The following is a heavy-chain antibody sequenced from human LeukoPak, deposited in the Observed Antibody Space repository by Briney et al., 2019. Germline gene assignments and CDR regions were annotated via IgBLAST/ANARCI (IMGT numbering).Heavy chain of an antibody. D-gene: IGHD4-11*01. CDR2: IYYTGST. J-gene: IGHJ4*02. V-gene: IGHV4-38-2*02. Sequence: SETLSLTCAVSGYSISSGYYWGLIRQPPGKGLEWIGNIYYTGSTYYNPSLKSRVTISIDTSKNQFSLKLTSVTAADTAVYYCGREVGYSNYDSHWGQGTLVTVSS. CDR1: GYSISSGYY. CDR3: GREVGYSNYDSH.